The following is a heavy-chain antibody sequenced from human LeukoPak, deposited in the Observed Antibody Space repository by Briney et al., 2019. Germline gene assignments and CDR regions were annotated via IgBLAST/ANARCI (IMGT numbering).Heavy chain of an antibody. D-gene: IGHD3-22*01. Sequence: SETLSLTCTVSGDSVSSYHWGWIRQPPGKGLEGIAYISYSGSTNHNPSLKSRVTISVDTSKNQFSLKLNSVTAADTAVYYCARRSYYDSSGIHYFDYWGQGALVTVSS. CDR3: ARRSYYDSSGIHYFDY. V-gene: IGHV4-59*02. CDR1: GDSVSSYH. CDR2: ISYSGST. J-gene: IGHJ4*02.